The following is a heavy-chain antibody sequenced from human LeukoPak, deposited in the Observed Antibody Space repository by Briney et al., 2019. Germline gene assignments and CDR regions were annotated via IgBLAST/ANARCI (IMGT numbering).Heavy chain of an antibody. CDR1: GGTFSSYA. CDR3: ARGYDSSGSWFDP. D-gene: IGHD3-22*01. Sequence: SVKVSCKASGGTFSSYAISWVRQAPGQGLEWMGGIIPIFGTANYAQKFQGRVTITADESTSTAYMELSSLRSEDMAVYYCARGYDSSGSWFDPWGRGTLVTVSS. J-gene: IGHJ5*02. CDR2: IIPIFGTA. V-gene: IGHV1-69*13.